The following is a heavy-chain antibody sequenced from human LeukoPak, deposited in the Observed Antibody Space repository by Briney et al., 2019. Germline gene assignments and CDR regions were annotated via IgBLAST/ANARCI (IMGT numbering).Heavy chain of an antibody. Sequence: SETLSLTCAVYGGSFSDYYWSWIRQPPGKGLEWIGEINHSGSTNYNPSLKSRVTISVDTSKNQFSLKLSSVTAADTAVYYCARGGWDYYDSSGAPYYFDYWGQGTLVTVSS. CDR3: ARGGWDYYDSSGAPYYFDY. D-gene: IGHD3-22*01. J-gene: IGHJ4*02. CDR1: GGSFSDYY. CDR2: INHSGST. V-gene: IGHV4-34*01.